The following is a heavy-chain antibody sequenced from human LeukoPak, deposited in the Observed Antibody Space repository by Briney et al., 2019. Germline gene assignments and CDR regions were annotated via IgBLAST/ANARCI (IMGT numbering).Heavy chain of an antibody. Sequence: SETLSLTCTVSGDSLNNHYWDWIRQPPGKGLEWIGEIHAVEGTNYNPSLRSRVTVSLDTSKNQFSLKLTSVTAADTAVYYCARYSSSSKFDYWGQGTLVTVSS. J-gene: IGHJ4*02. CDR3: ARYSSSSKFDY. CDR1: GDSLNNHY. D-gene: IGHD6-6*01. V-gene: IGHV4-34*01. CDR2: IHAVEGT.